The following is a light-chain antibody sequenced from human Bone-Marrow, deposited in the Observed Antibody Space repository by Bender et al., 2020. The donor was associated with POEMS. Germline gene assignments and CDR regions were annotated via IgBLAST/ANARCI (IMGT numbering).Light chain of an antibody. CDR2: DDS. Sequence: AARITCSVDALLRSYVSWYQQKPGQAPVLVVYDDSDRPSGVPDRFSGSKSGNTASLTISGLQVEDEADYYCQSYDSSLSRGVFGGVTSLTV. CDR3: QSYDSSLSRGV. V-gene: IGLV3-10*01. CDR1: ALLRSY. J-gene: IGLJ2*01.